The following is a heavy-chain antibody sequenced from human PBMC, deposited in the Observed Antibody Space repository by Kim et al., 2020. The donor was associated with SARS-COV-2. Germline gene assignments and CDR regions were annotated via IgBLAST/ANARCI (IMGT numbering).Heavy chain of an antibody. V-gene: IGHV3-48*02. CDR3: ARFYSNYERYFYY. CDR1: GFTFSSYS. CDR2: ISSSSSTI. Sequence: GGSLRLSCAASGFTFSSYSMNWVRQAPGKGLEWVSYISSSSSTIYYADSVKGQFTISRDNAKNSLYLQMNSLRDEDTAVYYCARFYSNYERYFYYWGQGTLVTVSS. D-gene: IGHD4-4*01. J-gene: IGHJ4*02.